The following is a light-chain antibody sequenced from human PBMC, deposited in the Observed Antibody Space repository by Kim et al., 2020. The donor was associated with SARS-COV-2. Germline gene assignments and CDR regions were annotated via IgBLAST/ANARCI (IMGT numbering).Light chain of an antibody. V-gene: IGLV3-21*04. Sequence: PGKTARITCGGNNIGSKSVHWYQQKPGQAPVLLIYYDSDRPSGSPERVSGSNSGNTATLTISRVEAGDEADYYCQVWDSSSDHPFVFGTGTKVTVL. CDR3: QVWDSSSDHPFV. CDR1: NIGSKS. J-gene: IGLJ1*01. CDR2: YDS.